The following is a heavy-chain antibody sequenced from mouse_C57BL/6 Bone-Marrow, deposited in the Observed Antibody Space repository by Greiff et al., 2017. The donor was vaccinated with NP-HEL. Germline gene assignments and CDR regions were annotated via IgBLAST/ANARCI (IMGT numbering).Heavy chain of an antibody. Sequence: EVKLVESGEGLVKPGGSLKLSCAASGFTFSSYAMSWVRQTPEKRLEWVAYISSGGDYIYYVDTVKGRFTISRDNARNTLYLQMSSLKSEDTAMYYCTRDNGSRSSYYAMDYWGQGTSVTVSS. J-gene: IGHJ4*01. CDR2: ISSGGDYI. CDR1: GFTFSSYA. V-gene: IGHV5-9-1*02. D-gene: IGHD1-1*01. CDR3: TRDNGSRSSYYAMDY.